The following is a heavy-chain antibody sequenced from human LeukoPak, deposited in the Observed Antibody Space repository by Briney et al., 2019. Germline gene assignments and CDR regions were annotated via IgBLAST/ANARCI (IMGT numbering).Heavy chain of an antibody. CDR1: GFTFSSYA. D-gene: IGHD2/OR15-2a*01. CDR2: ISGRDDST. Sequence: PGGSLRLSCAASGFTFSSYAMSWVRQAPGKGLEWVSTISGRDDSTYYADSVKGRFTISRDNSKNTLYLQMNSLRAEDTAVYYCARSGLSRFGFWGQGTLVTVSS. V-gene: IGHV3-23*01. J-gene: IGHJ4*02. CDR3: ARSGLSRFGF.